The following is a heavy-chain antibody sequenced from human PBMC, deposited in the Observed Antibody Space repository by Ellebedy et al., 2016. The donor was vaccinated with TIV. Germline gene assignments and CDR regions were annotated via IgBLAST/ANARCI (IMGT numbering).Heavy chain of an antibody. CDR3: AKDAREKARITWEYDF. V-gene: IGHV3-30*18. CDR2: ITFDGSKK. J-gene: IGHJ4*02. Sequence: GESLKISCVASGFTFSRYGMHWVRQAPGEGLQWVALITFDGSKKYYADSVKGRFTISRDSSTNTLYLQMDSLRVEDKAVYHCAKDAREKARITWEYDFWGQGSLVTVSS. CDR1: GFTFSRYG. D-gene: IGHD5-24*01.